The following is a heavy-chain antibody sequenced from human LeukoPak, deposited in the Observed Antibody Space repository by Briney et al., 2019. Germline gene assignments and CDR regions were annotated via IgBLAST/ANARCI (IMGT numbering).Heavy chain of an antibody. J-gene: IGHJ4*02. D-gene: IGHD3-3*01. V-gene: IGHV3-30*02. Sequence: GGSLRLSCAASGFTFSSSGMHWVRQAPGKGLERVAFIRFDGSNKYYADSVKGRFTISRDNSKNTLYLQMNSLRAEDAAVYYCAKDYDFWSGYYSPTRGYFDYWGQGTLVTVSS. CDR3: AKDYDFWSGYYSPTRGYFDY. CDR2: IRFDGSNK. CDR1: GFTFSSSG.